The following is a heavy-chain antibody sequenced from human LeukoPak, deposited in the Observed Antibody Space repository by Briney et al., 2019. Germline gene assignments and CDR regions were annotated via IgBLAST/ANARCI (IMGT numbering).Heavy chain of an antibody. V-gene: IGHV3-11*01. CDR1: GFTFSDYY. CDR2: ISSSGSTI. J-gene: IGHJ4*02. D-gene: IGHD3-22*01. Sequence: GGSLRLSCAASGFTFSDYYMSWIRQAPGKGLEWVSYISSSGSTIYYADSVKGRFTISRDNAKNSLYLQMNSLRAEDTAVYYCARDSSVVVNTFDYWGQGTPVTVSS. CDR3: ARDSSVVVNTFDY.